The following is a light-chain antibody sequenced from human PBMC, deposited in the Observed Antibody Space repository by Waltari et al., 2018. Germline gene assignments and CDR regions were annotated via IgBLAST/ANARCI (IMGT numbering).Light chain of an antibody. Sequence: EIVLTQSQATLSLSPGDRATPSCRASQSVTSISLTWYQQKLGQAPRLLIYGTSSRATGIPDRFSGSGSGTDFTLTISRLEPEDFAVYYCQQYDGEVVTFGGGTKVEI. CDR2: GTS. J-gene: IGKJ4*01. CDR3: QQYDGEVVT. CDR1: QSVTSIS. V-gene: IGKV3-20*01.